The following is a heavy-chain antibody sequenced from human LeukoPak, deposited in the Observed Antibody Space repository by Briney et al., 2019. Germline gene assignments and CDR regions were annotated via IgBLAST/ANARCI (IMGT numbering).Heavy chain of an antibody. CDR3: ARVAIVGATSLYYYGMDV. D-gene: IGHD1-26*01. Sequence: VASVNVSCTASGYTFTIYGISWARQAPGQGLEWMGWISAYNGNTNYVQNVQGRFTMTRDTSTSTAYMELRSLRSDDTAVYYCARVAIVGATSLYYYGMDVWGQGTTVTVSS. J-gene: IGHJ6*02. CDR1: GYTFTIYG. V-gene: IGHV1-18*01. CDR2: ISAYNGNT.